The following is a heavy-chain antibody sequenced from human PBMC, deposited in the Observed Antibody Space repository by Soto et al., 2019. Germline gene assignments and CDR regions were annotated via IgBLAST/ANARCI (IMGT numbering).Heavy chain of an antibody. J-gene: IGHJ5*02. Sequence: APVKVSSTASGYTFTSCGISWVRQAPGQGLEWMGWINPNSGGTNYAQKFQGRGTMTRDTSISTAYMELSRLRSDDAAVYYCATENCSGGSCYSRWFDPWGLGTLVTVSS. CDR2: INPNSGGT. V-gene: IGHV1-2*02. CDR1: GYTFTSCG. CDR3: ATENCSGGSCYSRWFDP. D-gene: IGHD2-15*01.